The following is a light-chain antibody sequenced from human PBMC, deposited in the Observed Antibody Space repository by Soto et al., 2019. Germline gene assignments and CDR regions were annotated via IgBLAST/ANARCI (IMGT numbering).Light chain of an antibody. CDR3: QQYGDSPIT. CDR2: DAS. CDR1: QSLSSGY. J-gene: IGKJ5*01. Sequence: EIVLTQSPGTLSLSPGERVTLSCRASQSLSSGYLAWYQQKFGQAPRLLIYDASRRATGIPERFSGSGSGTDFTLNISRLEPEDFAVYYCQQYGDSPITFGQGTRLEIK. V-gene: IGKV3-20*01.